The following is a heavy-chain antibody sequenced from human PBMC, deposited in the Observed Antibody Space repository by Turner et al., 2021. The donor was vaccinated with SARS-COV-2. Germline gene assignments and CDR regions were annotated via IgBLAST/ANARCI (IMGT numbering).Heavy chain of an antibody. D-gene: IGHD6-19*01. J-gene: IGHJ4*02. CDR2: IWYDGSNK. CDR1: GFIFSRYG. V-gene: IGHV3-33*06. CDR3: AKAGFGYSSGWGYFDY. Sequence: QVQLLESGGVVVLTGRSLRISCAASGFIFSRYGMHWVRQSPGKWLDWVVVIWYDGSNKYYADSVKCRFTISRDNSKNTLYLQRNSLRAEYTAVYYCAKAGFGYSSGWGYFDYWVQLTLVTVSS.